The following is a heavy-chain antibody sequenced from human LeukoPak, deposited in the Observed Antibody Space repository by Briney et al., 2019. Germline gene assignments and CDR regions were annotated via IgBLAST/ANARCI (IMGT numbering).Heavy chain of an antibody. CDR1: GFTFSSYD. Sequence: GGSLRLSCAASGFTFSSYDMHWVRQAPGKGLEWVAFIRFDGSNKYYADSLKGRFTISRDSSKNTLYLQMNSLRAEDTAVYYCARGGTYQPLLGYWGQGTLVTVSS. CDR3: ARGGTYQPLLGY. D-gene: IGHD2-2*01. J-gene: IGHJ4*02. CDR2: IRFDGSNK. V-gene: IGHV3-30*02.